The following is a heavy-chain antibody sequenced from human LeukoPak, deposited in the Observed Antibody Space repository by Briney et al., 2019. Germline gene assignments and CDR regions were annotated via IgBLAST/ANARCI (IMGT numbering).Heavy chain of an antibody. CDR2: ISDSDSST. V-gene: IGHV3-23*01. J-gene: IGHJ4*02. Sequence: GGSLRLSCAASGFTFSSHGMSWVRQAPGKGLEWVSGISDSDSSTYYADSVKGRFTISRDNSKNTLYLQMNNLRAADTAVDFCARVLRGFTYGKFDYWGPGTLVTVSS. CDR1: GFTFSSHG. CDR3: ARVLRGFTYGKFDY. D-gene: IGHD5-18*01.